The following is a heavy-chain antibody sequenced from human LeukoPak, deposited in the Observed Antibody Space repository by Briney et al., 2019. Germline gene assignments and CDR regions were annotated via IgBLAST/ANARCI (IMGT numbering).Heavy chain of an antibody. CDR3: AKDLYGDDWYFDY. V-gene: IGHV3-23*01. CDR2: ISGSGGST. D-gene: IGHD4-17*01. CDR1: GFTFSSYA. Sequence: GGSLRLSCAASGFTFSSYAMSWVRQAPGKGLEWVSAISGSGGSTYYADSVKGRFTISRDNSENTLYLQMNSLRAEDTAVYYCAKDLYGDDWYFDYWGQGTLVTVSS. J-gene: IGHJ4*02.